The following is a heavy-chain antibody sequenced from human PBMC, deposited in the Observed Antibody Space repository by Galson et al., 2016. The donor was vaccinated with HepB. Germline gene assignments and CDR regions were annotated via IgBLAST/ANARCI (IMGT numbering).Heavy chain of an antibody. V-gene: IGHV1-46*01. CDR3: ARDRQPGYSYGEFDY. J-gene: IGHJ4*01. D-gene: IGHD5-18*01. CDR1: GYTFTSYY. CDR2: INPSDGNT. Sequence: SVKVSCKASGYTFTSYYIHWVRQAPGQGLEWMGIINPSDGNTNYAQKFQGRVTMTRDTSTSTVYMELSSLSSEDTAVFYCARDRQPGYSYGEFDYWGHGTLVTVSS.